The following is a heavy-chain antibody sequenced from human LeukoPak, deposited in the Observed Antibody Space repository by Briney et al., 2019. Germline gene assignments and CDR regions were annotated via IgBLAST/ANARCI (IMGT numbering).Heavy chain of an antibody. D-gene: IGHD5-18*01. CDR3: ARDYGYSYGLHDAFDI. CDR1: GFTFSRYS. J-gene: IGHJ3*02. Sequence: PGGSLRLSCAASGFTFSRYSMNWVRQAPGKGLEWVSYISSSSSTIDYADSVEGRFTISRDNAKNSLYLQMNSLRAEDTAVYYCARDYGYSYGLHDAFDIWGQGTMVTVSS. CDR2: ISSSSSTI. V-gene: IGHV3-48*04.